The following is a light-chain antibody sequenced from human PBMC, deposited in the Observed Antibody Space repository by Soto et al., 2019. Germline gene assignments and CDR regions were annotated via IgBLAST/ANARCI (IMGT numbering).Light chain of an antibody. Sequence: QSVVTQPASVSGSPGQSITISCTGTSNDVGNYNLVSWYQQHPGKAPKLIIYATTKRPSGVSNRYSGSKSGNTASLTISGLQAEDEANYHCCSYAGSVTFTFGGGTKVTVL. CDR3: CSYAGSVTFT. CDR1: SNDVGNYNL. CDR2: ATT. V-gene: IGLV2-23*02. J-gene: IGLJ2*01.